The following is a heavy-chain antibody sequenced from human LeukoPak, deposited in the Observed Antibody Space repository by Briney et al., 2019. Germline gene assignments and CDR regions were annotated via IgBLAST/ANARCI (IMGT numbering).Heavy chain of an antibody. D-gene: IGHD5-12*01. CDR1: GFTFNNYW. CDR3: ARPVDYNAGDY. J-gene: IGHJ4*02. CDR2: INDGGSST. Sequence: PGGSLRLSCAASGFTFNNYWIHWVRQAPGKGPVWVSRINDGGSSTTYADSVKGRFTISRDNAKNSLYLQMNSLRAEDTAVYYCARPVDYNAGDYWGQGTLVTVSS. V-gene: IGHV3-74*01.